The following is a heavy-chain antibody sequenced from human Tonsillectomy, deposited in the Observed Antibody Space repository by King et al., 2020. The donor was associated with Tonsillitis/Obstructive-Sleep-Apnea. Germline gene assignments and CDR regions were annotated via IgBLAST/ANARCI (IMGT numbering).Heavy chain of an antibody. Sequence: QLVQSGAEVTKPGDSVKVSRTASGYTFTSYGISLVRQAPGHGLEWSGWFGANSGKTNYARKLKGRVTMTTETSPSTAYIELRSLRSDETAVYYCARDWDCSGGACSNCFDPWGQGTLVTVSS. D-gene: IGHD2-8*02. CDR3: ARDWDCSGGACSNCFDP. CDR1: GYTFTSYG. J-gene: IGHJ5*02. CDR2: FGANSGKT. V-gene: IGHV1-18*01.